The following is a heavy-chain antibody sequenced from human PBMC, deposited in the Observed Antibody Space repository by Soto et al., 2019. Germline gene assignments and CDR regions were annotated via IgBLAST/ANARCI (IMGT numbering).Heavy chain of an antibody. CDR3: ARGSEWFGGRLDY. D-gene: IGHD3-10*01. CDR2: IYYTGST. V-gene: IGHV4-59*01. CDR1: GGSTSSYY. Sequence: QVQLQESGPGLVKPSETLSLTCTVSGGSTSSYYWTWIRQPPGKQLEWIGYIYYTGSTNYNPSLKSRVTMSLDTSKNQFSLSLSSVTAADTAIYYCARGSEWFGGRLDYWGQGPLVTVSS. J-gene: IGHJ4*02.